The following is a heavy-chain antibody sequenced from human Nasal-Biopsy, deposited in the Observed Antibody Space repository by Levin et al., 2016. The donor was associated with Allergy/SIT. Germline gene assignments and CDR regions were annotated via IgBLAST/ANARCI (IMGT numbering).Heavy chain of an antibody. V-gene: IGHV2-5*02. Sequence: SGPTLVKSTQTLTLTCTFSGFSLTTSGVGVGWIRQPPGKALEWLALIFWDDDKYYRPSLNSRLTITKDTSKNQVVLTMTNMDPVDTGTYYCAYHTAGAKQWLEWGQGTLVAVSS. CDR2: IFWDDDK. J-gene: IGHJ4*02. CDR3: AYHTAGAKQWLE. D-gene: IGHD6-19*01. CDR1: GFSLTTSGVG.